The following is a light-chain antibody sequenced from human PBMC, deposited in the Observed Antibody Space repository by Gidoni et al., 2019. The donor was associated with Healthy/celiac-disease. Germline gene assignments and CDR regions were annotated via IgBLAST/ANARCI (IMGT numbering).Light chain of an antibody. J-gene: IGKJ2*02. V-gene: IGKV1-39*01. CDR2: AAS. CDR1: QRISSY. Sequence: DLQLTQPPSSLSASVGERVTITCRASQRISSYVNWYQQKPGKAPKLLIYAASSLQSGVPSKFSGSGSGTEFTLTISMLQPDDFATYYWQQSYSTPCTFGQGTKLEIK. CDR3: QQSYSTPCT.